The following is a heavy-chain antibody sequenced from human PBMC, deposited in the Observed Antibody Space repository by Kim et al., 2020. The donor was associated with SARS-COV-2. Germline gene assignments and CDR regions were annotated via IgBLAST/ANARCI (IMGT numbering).Heavy chain of an antibody. J-gene: IGHJ4*02. V-gene: IGHV3-48*03. Sequence: SGSTIFYADSVKGRFTISRDSAKNTLYLQVNSLKAEDTAIYYCAVGMSYWGQGTLVTVSS. D-gene: IGHD2-21*01. CDR3: AVGMSY. CDR2: SGSTI.